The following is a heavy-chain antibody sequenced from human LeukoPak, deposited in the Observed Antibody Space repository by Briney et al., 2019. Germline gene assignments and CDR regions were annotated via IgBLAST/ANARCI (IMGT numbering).Heavy chain of an antibody. V-gene: IGHV1-69*01. J-gene: IGHJ4*02. CDR3: ARSDRPALRYFDWLLFPFDY. CDR1: GGTLSSYA. CDR2: IIPIFGTA. Sequence: ASVKVSCKASGGTLSSYAISWVRQAPGQGLEWMGGIIPIFGTANYAQKFQGRVTITADESTSTAYMELSSLRSEDTAVYYCARSDRPALRYFDWLLFPFDYWGQGTLVTVSS. D-gene: IGHD3-9*01.